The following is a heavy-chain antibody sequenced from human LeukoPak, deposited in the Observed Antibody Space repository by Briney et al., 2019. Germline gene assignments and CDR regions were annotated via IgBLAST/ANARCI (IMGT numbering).Heavy chain of an antibody. J-gene: IGHJ4*02. Sequence: GGSLRLSCAASGFSFSSYWMSWVRQAPGKGLEGVANIKQDGSEKYYVDSVKGRFTISRDNVKNSLYLQMNSLRVEDTAVYYCARGGKFYYDSSGYPGDYWGQGTLVTVSS. CDR3: ARGGKFYYDSSGYPGDY. D-gene: IGHD3-22*01. CDR1: GFSFSSYW. V-gene: IGHV3-7*01. CDR2: IKQDGSEK.